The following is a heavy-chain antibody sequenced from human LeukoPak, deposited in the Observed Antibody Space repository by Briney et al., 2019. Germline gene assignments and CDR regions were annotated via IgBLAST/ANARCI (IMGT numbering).Heavy chain of an antibody. J-gene: IGHJ4*02. D-gene: IGHD3-3*01. Sequence: ASVKVSCKASGYTFTSYGISWVRQAPGQGLEWMGWISAYNGNTNYAQKLQGRVTMTTDTYTSTAYMELRSLRSDDTAVYYCARVTGYDFWSGYQNSYFDYWGQGTLVTVSS. CDR2: ISAYNGNT. CDR1: GYTFTSYG. CDR3: ARVTGYDFWSGYQNSYFDY. V-gene: IGHV1-18*01.